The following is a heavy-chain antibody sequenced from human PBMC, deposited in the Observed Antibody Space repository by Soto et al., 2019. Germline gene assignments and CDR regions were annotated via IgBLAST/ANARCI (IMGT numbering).Heavy chain of an antibody. CDR3: ARRYDPYYFDY. D-gene: IGHD1-1*01. CDR2: IYGSDDK. V-gene: IGHV2-5*01. Sequence: QITLKESGPTLVKPTQTLTLTCTFSGFSLTTSAVAVGWIRQPPGKALEWLAIIYGSDDKFYSPSLKSRLTXTTXTSTNQVVLTMTSMDPLDTATYYCARRYDPYYFDYWGQGTLVTVSS. J-gene: IGHJ4*02. CDR1: GFSLTTSAVA.